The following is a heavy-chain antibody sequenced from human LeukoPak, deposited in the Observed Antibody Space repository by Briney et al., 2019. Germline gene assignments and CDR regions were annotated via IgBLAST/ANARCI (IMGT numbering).Heavy chain of an antibody. Sequence: SQTLSLTCAIFGDSVSSNSAAWNWIRQSPSRGLEWLGRTYYRSQWYNDYAVFVKSRITINPDTSKNQFSLQLNSIAPEDTAVYYCAREATVAGGYFDYWGQGTLVTVSS. CDR1: GDSVSSNSAA. V-gene: IGHV6-1*01. CDR3: AREATVAGGYFDY. J-gene: IGHJ4*02. D-gene: IGHD6-19*01. CDR2: TYYRSQWYN.